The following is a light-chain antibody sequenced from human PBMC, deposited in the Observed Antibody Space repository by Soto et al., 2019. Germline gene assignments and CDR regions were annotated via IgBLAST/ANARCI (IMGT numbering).Light chain of an antibody. J-gene: IGKJ1*01. CDR1: QGIRYA. V-gene: IGKV1-17*01. CDR2: GAS. Sequence: DIQMTQSPSSLSASVGYRVTITCRSSQGIRYALGWYQQKPGTAPKRLIYGASILQNGVPSRFGGSGSATEFTLTISSLQHEDFATYYCLQYNSPPLTFGQGTKVDIK. CDR3: LQYNSPPLT.